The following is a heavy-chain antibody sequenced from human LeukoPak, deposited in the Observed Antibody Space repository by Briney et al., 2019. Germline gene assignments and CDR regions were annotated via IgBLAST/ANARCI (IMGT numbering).Heavy chain of an antibody. CDR3: ARGSIVGAVDFDY. D-gene: IGHD1-26*01. Sequence: SETLSLTCTVSGGSISSYYWSWIRQPPGKGLEWIGYIYYSGSTNYNPSLKSRVTISVDTSKNQFSLKLSSVTAADTAVYYCARGSIVGAVDFDYWDQGTLVTVSS. J-gene: IGHJ4*02. CDR1: GGSISSYY. CDR2: IYYSGST. V-gene: IGHV4-59*01.